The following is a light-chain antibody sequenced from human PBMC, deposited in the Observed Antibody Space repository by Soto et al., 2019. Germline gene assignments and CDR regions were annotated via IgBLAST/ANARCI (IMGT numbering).Light chain of an antibody. Sequence: QSALTQPPSVSGVPGERGTISCTGSSSNIGAGYDVHWYQQLPGTAPKLLIYHNSNRPSGVPDRFSGSKSGTSASLAITGLQAEDEADYYCQSYDSSLSGSRVFGTGTKVTVL. CDR1: SSNIGAGYD. CDR2: HNS. V-gene: IGLV1-40*01. J-gene: IGLJ1*01. CDR3: QSYDSSLSGSRV.